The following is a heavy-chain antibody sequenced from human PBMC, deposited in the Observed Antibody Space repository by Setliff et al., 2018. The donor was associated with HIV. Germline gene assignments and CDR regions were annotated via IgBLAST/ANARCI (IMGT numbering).Heavy chain of an antibody. J-gene: IGHJ6*03. CDR1: GFPYISYG. CDR3: VRGVQSPPHYSYYYMDV. Sequence: SVKVSCKASGFPYISYGINWVRQAPGQGLDWMGRIIPILGVANYAQRFQGKVTITADKSTSTAYMELTSLRFDDTAMYYCVRGVQSPPHYSYYYMDVWGEGTMVTVSS. D-gene: IGHD3-3*01. CDR2: IIPILGVA. V-gene: IGHV1-69*04.